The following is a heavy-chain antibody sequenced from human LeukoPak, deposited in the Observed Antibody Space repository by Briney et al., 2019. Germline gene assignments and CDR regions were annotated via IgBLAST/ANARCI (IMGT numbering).Heavy chain of an antibody. CDR3: ARGLQRLVRRYYFDY. CDR2: INHSGST. D-gene: IGHD6-13*01. CDR1: GGSFSGYY. J-gene: IGHJ4*02. Sequence: SETLSLTCAVYGGSFSGYYWSWIRQPPGKGLEWIGEINHSGSTNYNPSLKSRVTISVDTSKNQFSLKLSSVTAADTAVYYCARGLQRLVRRYYFDYWGQGTLVTVSS. V-gene: IGHV4-34*01.